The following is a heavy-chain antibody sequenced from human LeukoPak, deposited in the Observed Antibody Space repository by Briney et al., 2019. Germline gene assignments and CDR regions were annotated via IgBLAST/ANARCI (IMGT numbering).Heavy chain of an antibody. Sequence: GGSLRLSCAASGFTFSDYYMSWIRQAPGKGLEWVSYISSSGSTRYYADSVKGRFTISRDNARNSLYLQMNSLRVEDTAVYYCVRVNTYYYDSSPSWGQGTLVTVPS. CDR1: GFTFSDYY. V-gene: IGHV3-11*04. D-gene: IGHD3-22*01. CDR3: VRVNTYYYDSSPS. J-gene: IGHJ4*02. CDR2: ISSSGSTR.